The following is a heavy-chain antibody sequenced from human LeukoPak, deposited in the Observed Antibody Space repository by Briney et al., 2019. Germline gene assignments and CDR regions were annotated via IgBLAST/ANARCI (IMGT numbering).Heavy chain of an antibody. Sequence: SETLSLTCTVSGASISSYFWSWIRQPPGKGLEWIGYIYYTGTTSYNPSSKSRATTSVDTSKNQFSLQLTSVTAADTAVYFCARLLSCGSDCYYFRHWGQGTLVSVSS. CDR1: GASISSYF. J-gene: IGHJ1*01. CDR3: ARLLSCGSDCYYFRH. V-gene: IGHV4-59*08. CDR2: IYYTGTT. D-gene: IGHD2-21*01.